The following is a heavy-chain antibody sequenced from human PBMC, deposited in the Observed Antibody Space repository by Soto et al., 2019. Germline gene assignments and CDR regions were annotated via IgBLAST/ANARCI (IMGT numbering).Heavy chain of an antibody. D-gene: IGHD6-19*01. Sequence: EVQLVESGGGLIQPGRSLRLSCAASGFTFDDHAMHWVRQAQGKGLERASGVSWNSGDIGYADSVKGRLTISRDNAKDSLYLQMNTRRAEDTAVYYWVKEMGVTGTSGYVQHWGQGTVVTVSA. CDR3: VKEMGVTGTSGYVQH. J-gene: IGHJ1*01. CDR1: GFTFDDHA. CDR2: VSWNSGDI. V-gene: IGHV3-9*01.